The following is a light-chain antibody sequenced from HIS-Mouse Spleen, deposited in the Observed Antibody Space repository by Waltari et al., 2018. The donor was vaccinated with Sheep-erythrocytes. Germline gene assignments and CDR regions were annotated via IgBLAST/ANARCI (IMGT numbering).Light chain of an antibody. V-gene: IGLV2-11*01. CDR1: SSDVGGYNY. Sequence: QSALTQPRSVSGSPGQSVTISCTGTSSDVGGYNYVSWYQQHPGKAPKLMIYDVSKRTSGVPYRFSGAKSGNTASLTSSGLQAEDEADYYCCSYAGSYNHVFATGTKVTVL. CDR2: DVS. CDR3: CSYAGSYNHV. J-gene: IGLJ1*01.